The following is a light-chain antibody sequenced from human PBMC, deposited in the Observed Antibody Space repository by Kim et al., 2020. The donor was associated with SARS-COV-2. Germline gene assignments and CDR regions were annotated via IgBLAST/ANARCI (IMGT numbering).Light chain of an antibody. CDR3: QTWENSTHV. Sequence: SYELTQPPSVSVSPGQTASITCAGDKWGEKYACWYQQKPGQSPVLVIYQDTKRPSGVPERFSGSNSGNTATLTISGTQAMDEADYYCQTWENSTHVFAPGTKVTVL. CDR1: KWGEKY. V-gene: IGLV3-1*01. J-gene: IGLJ1*01. CDR2: QDT.